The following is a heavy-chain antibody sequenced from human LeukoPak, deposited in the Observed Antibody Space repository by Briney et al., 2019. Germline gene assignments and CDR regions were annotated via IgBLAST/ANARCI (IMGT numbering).Heavy chain of an antibody. CDR3: ARGLNPGGFDY. V-gene: IGHV3-30*03. J-gene: IGHJ4*02. Sequence: GGSLRLSCAAPGFTLRSYGMHWVREAPGRGGEWVAFISNDGGNIDYADSVKGRFTISRDNSNNTLYLQMNSLRAEDTAVYYCARGLNPGGFDYWGQGTLVTVSS. CDR1: GFTLRSYG. CDR2: ISNDGGNI. D-gene: IGHD3-10*01.